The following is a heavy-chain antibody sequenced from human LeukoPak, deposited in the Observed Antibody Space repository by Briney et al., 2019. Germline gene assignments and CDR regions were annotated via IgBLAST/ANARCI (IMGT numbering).Heavy chain of an antibody. J-gene: IGHJ4*02. CDR3: TKGYIGGAATMFDC. Sequence: PGGSLRLSCAASGFTFSSYAMSWVRQAPGQGLEWVSGIYAGGGTTYYADSVKGRFTISRDDPKNTLYLQMNSLRAEDAAVYYCTKGYIGGAATMFDCWGQGTLVTVSS. CDR2: IYAGGGTT. D-gene: IGHD1-26*01. V-gene: IGHV3-23*01. CDR1: GFTFSSYA.